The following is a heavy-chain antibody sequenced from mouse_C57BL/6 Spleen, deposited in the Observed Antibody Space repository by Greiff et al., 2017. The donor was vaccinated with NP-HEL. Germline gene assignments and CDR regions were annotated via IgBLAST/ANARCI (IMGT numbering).Heavy chain of an antibody. D-gene: IGHD3-2*02. J-gene: IGHJ2*01. Sequence: QVQLKQSGPELVKPGASVKISCKASGYAFSSSWMNWVKQRPGTGLEWIGRIYPGDGDTNYNGKFKGKATLTADKSASTAYMQLSSLTSEDSAVYFCARGSSGFDYWGQGTTLTVSS. CDR3: ARGSSGFDY. CDR1: GYAFSSSW. V-gene: IGHV1-82*01. CDR2: IYPGDGDT.